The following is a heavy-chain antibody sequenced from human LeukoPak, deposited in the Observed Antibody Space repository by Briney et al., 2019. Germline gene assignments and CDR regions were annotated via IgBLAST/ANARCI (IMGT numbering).Heavy chain of an antibody. J-gene: IGHJ4*02. CDR2: MNPNSGNT. CDR3: ARGGEPTESSSWHTFDY. CDR1: GYTFTSYD. Sequence: ASVKVSCKASGYTFTSYDINWVRQATGQGLEWMGWMNPNSGNTGYAQKFQGRVTMTRNTSISTAYMELSSLRSEDTAVYYCARGGEPTESSSWHTFDYWGQGTLVTVSS. V-gene: IGHV1-8*01. D-gene: IGHD6-13*01.